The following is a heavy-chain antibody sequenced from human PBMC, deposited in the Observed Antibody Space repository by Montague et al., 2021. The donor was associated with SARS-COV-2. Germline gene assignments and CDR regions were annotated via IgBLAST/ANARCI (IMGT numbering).Heavy chain of an antibody. D-gene: IGHD3-10*01. CDR2: IKQDGSEK. CDR1: GFTFSSYW. CDR3: ARDHRQVWFGAPVMERYFDY. J-gene: IGHJ4*02. Sequence: SLRLSCAASGFTFSSYWMSWVRQAPGKGLEWVANIKQDGSEKYYVDSVKDRFTISRDNAKNSLYLQMNSLRAEDTAVYYCARDHRQVWFGAPVMERYFDYWGQGTLVTVSS. V-gene: IGHV3-7*01.